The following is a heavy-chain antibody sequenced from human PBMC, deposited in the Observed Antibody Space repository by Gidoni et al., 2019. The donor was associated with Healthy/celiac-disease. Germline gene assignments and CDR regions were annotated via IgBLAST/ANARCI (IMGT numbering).Heavy chain of an antibody. CDR1: GFPFSSYD. CDR2: IGTAGDT. V-gene: IGHV3-13*01. J-gene: IGHJ2*01. D-gene: IGHD3-22*01. CDR3: ARARGYYDSSVQWYFDL. Sequence: EVQLVESGGGLVQPGGSLRLSCAASGFPFSSYDMHWVRQATGKGLEWVSAIGTAGDTYYPGSVKGRFTISRENAKNSLYLQMNSLRAEDTAVYYCARARGYYDSSVQWYFDLWGRGTLVTVSS.